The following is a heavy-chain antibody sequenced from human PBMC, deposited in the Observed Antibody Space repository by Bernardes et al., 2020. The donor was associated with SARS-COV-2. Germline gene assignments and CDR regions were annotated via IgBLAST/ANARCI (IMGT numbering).Heavy chain of an antibody. D-gene: IGHD5-12*01. J-gene: IGHJ3*02. Sequence: GGSLRLSCAASGFTFDNYGMHWVRQAPGKGLEWVAGISWNGSSIGYADSVKGRFTISRDNAKNSLYLQMNSLRAEDTALYYCANLAVDAFETWGPGTMVTVSP. CDR1: GFTFDNYG. CDR3: ANLAVDAFET. CDR2: ISWNGSSI. V-gene: IGHV3-9*01.